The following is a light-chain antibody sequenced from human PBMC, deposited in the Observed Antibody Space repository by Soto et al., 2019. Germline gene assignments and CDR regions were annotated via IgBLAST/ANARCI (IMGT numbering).Light chain of an antibody. CDR1: QSVSFN. CDR3: QQYGDWPPET. J-gene: IGKJ1*01. V-gene: IGKV3-15*01. CDR2: GPS. Sequence: EIVMTQSPATLSASPGERASLSCRASQSVSFNLAWYQQKPGQAPRLLIYGPSTRATGIPARFSGSGSGTEFTLTISSLQSEDFAVYYCQQYGDWPPETFGQGTKVEIK.